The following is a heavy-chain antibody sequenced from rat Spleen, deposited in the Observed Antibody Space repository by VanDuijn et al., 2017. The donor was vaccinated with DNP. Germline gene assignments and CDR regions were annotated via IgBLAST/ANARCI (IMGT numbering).Heavy chain of an antibody. Sequence: QVQLKESGPGLVQPSQTLSLTCTVSGFSLTSYTVSWVRQAPGKGLEWMGIIWGDGSTDYNSALKSRLSISRDTSKSQVFLTMNSLQTDDTAVYYCTTDQDYWGQGVMVTVSS. D-gene: IGHD1-11*01. CDR3: TTDQDY. V-gene: IGHV2-15*01. CDR2: IWGDGST. CDR1: GFSLTSYT. J-gene: IGHJ2*01.